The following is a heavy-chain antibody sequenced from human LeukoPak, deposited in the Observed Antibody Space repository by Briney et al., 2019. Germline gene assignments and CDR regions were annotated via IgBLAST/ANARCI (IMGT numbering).Heavy chain of an antibody. J-gene: IGHJ4*02. CDR2: IIPIFDTA. CDR3: ARDLVGSAISYSSGAWDY. V-gene: IGHV1-69*13. D-gene: IGHD3-10*01. CDR1: GGTFSSYA. Sequence: SVKVSCKASGGTFSSYAISWVRQAPGQGLEWMGGIIPIFDTADYAQKFRGRVTITADESTSTAYMELSSLRPEDTAVYYCARDLVGSAISYSSGAWDYWGQGTLVTVSS.